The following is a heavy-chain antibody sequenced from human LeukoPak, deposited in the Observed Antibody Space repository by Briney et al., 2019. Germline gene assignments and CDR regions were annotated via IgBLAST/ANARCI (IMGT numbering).Heavy chain of an antibody. CDR3: AKDRLLWFGERDGAFDI. Sequence: GGSLRLSCVASGFTFSNYAMSWVRQAPGKGLEWVSAISGSGGSTYYADSVKGRFTISRDNSKNTLYLQMNSLRAEDTAVYYCAKDRLLWFGERDGAFDIWGQGTMVTVSS. D-gene: IGHD3-10*01. CDR2: ISGSGGST. J-gene: IGHJ3*02. V-gene: IGHV3-23*01. CDR1: GFTFSNYA.